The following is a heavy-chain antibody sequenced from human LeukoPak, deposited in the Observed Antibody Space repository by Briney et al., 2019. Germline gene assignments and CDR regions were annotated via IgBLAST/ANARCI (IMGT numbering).Heavy chain of an antibody. CDR3: ARTRSSTYYYDSGMDV. CDR1: GGTFSSYA. CDR2: IIPIFGTA. J-gene: IGHJ6*04. D-gene: IGHD3-22*01. Sequence: GASVKVSCKASGGTFSSYAISWVRQAPGQGLEWMGGIIPIFGTANYAQKFQGRVTITADESTSTAYMELSSLRSEDTAMYYCARTRSSTYYYDSGMDVWGKGTTVTVSS. V-gene: IGHV1-69*13.